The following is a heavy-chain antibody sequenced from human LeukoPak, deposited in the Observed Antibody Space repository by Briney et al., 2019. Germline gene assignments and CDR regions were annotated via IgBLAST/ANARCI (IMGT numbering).Heavy chain of an antibody. CDR1: GYTFTSYG. Sequence: GASVKVSGKASGYTFTSYGISWVRQAPGQGLEWMGWISAYNGNTNYAQKLQGRVTMTTDTSTSTAYMELRSLRSDDTAVYYCARDLPDSGSYSLYYYYGMDVWGQGTTVTVSS. J-gene: IGHJ6*02. CDR2: ISAYNGNT. CDR3: ARDLPDSGSYSLYYYYGMDV. D-gene: IGHD1-26*01. V-gene: IGHV1-18*01.